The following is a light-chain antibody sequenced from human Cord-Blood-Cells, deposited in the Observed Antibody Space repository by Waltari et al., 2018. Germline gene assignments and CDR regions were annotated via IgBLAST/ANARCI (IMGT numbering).Light chain of an antibody. CDR1: QGFSSSY. CDR2: GAS. J-gene: IGKJ3*01. V-gene: IGKV3-20*01. Sequence: EIVLMQSPGTLSLSPGERATLSCRASQGFSSSYLAWYQQKPGQAPRLLIHGASSRATGIPDRFSGSVSGTDFTLTISRLEPEDFAVYYCQQYGSSPFTFGPGTKVDIK. CDR3: QQYGSSPFT.